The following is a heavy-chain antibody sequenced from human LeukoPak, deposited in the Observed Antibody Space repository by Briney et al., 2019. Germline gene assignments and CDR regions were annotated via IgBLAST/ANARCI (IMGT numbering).Heavy chain of an antibody. CDR2: ISYRGST. D-gene: IGHD6-13*01. V-gene: IGHV4-59*08. J-gene: IGHJ3*01. CDR3: ARHDGSSWYYAFDV. CDR1: GGSRSYDY. Sequence: SETLSLTCTVSGGSRSYDYWSWIRQPPGKGLEWIAYISYRGSTNYNPSLKSRVTTSVDTSENQFSLKLSSVTAADTAVYYCARHDGSSWYYAFDVWGQGTMVTVSS.